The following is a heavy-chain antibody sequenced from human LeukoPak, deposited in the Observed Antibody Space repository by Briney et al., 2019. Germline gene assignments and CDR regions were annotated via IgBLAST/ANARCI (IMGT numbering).Heavy chain of an antibody. D-gene: IGHD1-26*01. Sequence: PGGSLRLSCAASGFTFSNFWMSWVGQAPGKGLQWVAIIKQDGSEKYYADSVKGRFTVPRDNAKNSLYLQMSSLRAEDTAVYYCARGVSGSYRYYFDYWGQGTLVTVSS. V-gene: IGHV3-7*01. CDR2: IKQDGSEK. CDR3: ARGVSGSYRYYFDY. J-gene: IGHJ4*02. CDR1: GFTFSNFW.